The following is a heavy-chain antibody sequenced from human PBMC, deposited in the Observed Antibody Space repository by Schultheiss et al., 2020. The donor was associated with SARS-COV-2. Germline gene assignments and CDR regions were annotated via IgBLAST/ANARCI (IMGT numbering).Heavy chain of an antibody. D-gene: IGHD3-3*01. Sequence: ASVKVSCKASGYTFTGYYMHWVRQAPGQGLEWMGRINPNSGGTNYAQKFQGRVTMTRDTSISTAYMELSRLRSDDTAVYYCARDVSGRRYYYGMDVWGQGTTVTVSS. J-gene: IGHJ6*02. V-gene: IGHV1-2*06. CDR2: INPNSGGT. CDR1: GYTFTGYY. CDR3: ARDVSGRRYYYGMDV.